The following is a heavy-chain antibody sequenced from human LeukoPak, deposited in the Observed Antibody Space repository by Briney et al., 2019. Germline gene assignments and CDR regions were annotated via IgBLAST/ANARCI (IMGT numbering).Heavy chain of an antibody. CDR2: INPNSGGT. J-gene: IGHJ6*02. V-gene: IGHV1-2*04. CDR1: GYTFTGYY. D-gene: IGHD6-13*01. CDR3: ARDRVGQQLVNWSDYYGIDV. Sequence: ASVKVSCKASGYTFTGYYMHWVRQAPGQGLEWMGWINPNSGGTNYAQKFQGWVTMTRDTSISTVYMELSRLRSDDTAVYYCARDRVGQQLVNWSDYYGIDVWGQGTTVTVSS.